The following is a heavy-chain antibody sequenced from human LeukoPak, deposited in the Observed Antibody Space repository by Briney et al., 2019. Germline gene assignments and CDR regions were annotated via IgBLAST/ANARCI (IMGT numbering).Heavy chain of an antibody. D-gene: IGHD3-22*01. Sequence: SETLSLTCAVSGGSISSSNWWSWVRQPPGKGLEWIGEINHSGSTNYNPSLKSRVTISVDTSKNQFSLKLSSVTAADTAVYYCARAHWDYYDSSGYNPPHDYWGQGTLVTVSS. CDR3: ARAHWDYYDSSGYNPPHDY. J-gene: IGHJ4*02. CDR2: INHSGST. V-gene: IGHV4-4*02. CDR1: GGSISSSNW.